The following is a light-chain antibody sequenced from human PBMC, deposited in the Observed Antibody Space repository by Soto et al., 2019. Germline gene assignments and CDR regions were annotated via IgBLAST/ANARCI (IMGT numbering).Light chain of an antibody. V-gene: IGKV1-39*01. CDR2: GAT. Sequence: DIQMTQSPSSLSASVGDRVTITCRASQSISNYLNWYHQKPGKAPKLLIFGATSLQSGVPSRFSGSGSGTDFTLSISRLEPDDFAVYYCQQRSDRLFFGGGTVVEI. CDR3: QQRSDRLF. CDR1: QSISNY. J-gene: IGKJ4*01.